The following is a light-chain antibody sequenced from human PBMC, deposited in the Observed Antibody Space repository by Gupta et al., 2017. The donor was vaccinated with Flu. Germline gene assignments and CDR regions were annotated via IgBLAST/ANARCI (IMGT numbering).Light chain of an antibody. J-gene: IGLJ2*01. V-gene: IGLV2-8*01. CDR2: EVT. CDR1: NDDVGGYNY. Sequence: QSALTQPPSASGYPGQSVTISCTGTNDDVGGYNYVSWHRQEPGKAPKTLIFEVTKRPSWVPDRFSGSKSGNTASLTASGLQAEDEADYYCSSDAGSSNCVVFGGGTKLTVL. CDR3: SSDAGSSNCVV.